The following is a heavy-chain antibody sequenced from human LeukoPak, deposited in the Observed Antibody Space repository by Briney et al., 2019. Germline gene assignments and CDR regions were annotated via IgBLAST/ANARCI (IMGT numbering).Heavy chain of an antibody. CDR1: GGSISSYY. D-gene: IGHD6-13*01. V-gene: IGHV4-59*08. Sequence: SETLSLTCTVSGGSISSYYWSWIRQPPGKGLEWIGYIYYSGSTNYNPSLKSRVTISVDTSKNQFSLKLSSVTAADTAVYYCARQSRYSSSGNFDYWGQGTLVTVSS. CDR2: IYYSGST. CDR3: ARQSRYSSSGNFDY. J-gene: IGHJ4*02.